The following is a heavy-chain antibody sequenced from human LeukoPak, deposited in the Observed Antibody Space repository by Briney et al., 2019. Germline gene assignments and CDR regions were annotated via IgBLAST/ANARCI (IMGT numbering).Heavy chain of an antibody. CDR2: IYYSGST. CDR3: ARLVGATWFDY. J-gene: IGHJ4*02. V-gene: IGHV4-39*07. Sequence: SSETLSLTCTVSGGSISSGNFYWGWIRQPPGKGLEWIGSIYYSGSTYYNPSLKSRVTISVDTSKNQFSLKLSSVTAADTAVYYCARLVGATWFDYWGQGTLVTVSS. CDR1: GGSISSGNFY. D-gene: IGHD1-26*01.